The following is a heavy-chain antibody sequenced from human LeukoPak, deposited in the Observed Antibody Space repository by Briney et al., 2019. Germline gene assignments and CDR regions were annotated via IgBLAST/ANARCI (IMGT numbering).Heavy chain of an antibody. CDR1: GFTFSSYA. V-gene: IGHV3-30-3*01. CDR3: ATRPIVVVPAARLDAFDI. J-gene: IGHJ3*02. Sequence: GGSLRLSCAASGFTFSSYAMHWVRQAPGKGLEWVAVISYDGSNKYYADSVKGRFTISRDNSKNTLYLQMNSLRAEDTAVYYCATRPIVVVPAARLDAFDIWGQGTMVTVSS. D-gene: IGHD2-2*01. CDR2: ISYDGSNK.